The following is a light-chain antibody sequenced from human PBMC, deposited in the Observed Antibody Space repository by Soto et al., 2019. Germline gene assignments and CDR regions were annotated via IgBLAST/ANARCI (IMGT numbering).Light chain of an antibody. CDR3: QQYNNWPPVA. J-gene: IGKJ4*01. CDR1: QSVTK. Sequence: EIVMTQSPATLSVSPGERATLSCRASQSVTKLAWYQQKPGQAPRLLIYGVSTRATDTPARFSGSGSGTDLTLTISSLQSEDFAVYYCQQYNNWPPVAFGGGTKVEIK. CDR2: GVS. V-gene: IGKV3D-15*01.